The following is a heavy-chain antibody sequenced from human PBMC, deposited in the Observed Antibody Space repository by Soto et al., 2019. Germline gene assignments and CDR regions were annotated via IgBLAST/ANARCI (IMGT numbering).Heavy chain of an antibody. Sequence: QVQLVESGGGVVQPGRSLRLSCAASGFTFSSYGMHWVRQAPGKGLEWVAVIWYDGSNKYYADSVKGRFTISRDNSKNTRYLQMNSLRAEDTAVYYCAREDYGDDAFDIWGQGTMVTVSS. V-gene: IGHV3-33*01. D-gene: IGHD4-17*01. CDR2: IWYDGSNK. CDR1: GFTFSSYG. J-gene: IGHJ3*02. CDR3: AREDYGDDAFDI.